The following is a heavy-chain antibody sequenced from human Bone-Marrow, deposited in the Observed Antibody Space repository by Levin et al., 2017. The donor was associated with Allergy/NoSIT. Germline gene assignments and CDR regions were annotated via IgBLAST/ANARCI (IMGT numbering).Heavy chain of an antibody. CDR3: ARAPYGENFYFDY. V-gene: IGHV1-69*06. CDR2: IIPPFGAA. D-gene: IGHD4-17*01. Sequence: GASVKVSCKTSRGTFNSYPISWVRQAPGQGLEWMGGIIPPFGAADYAEKFQGRVTIDADISTKTAYMELRSLRSEDTAIYYCARAPYGENFYFDYWGQGTLVTVSS. J-gene: IGHJ4*02. CDR1: RGTFNSYP.